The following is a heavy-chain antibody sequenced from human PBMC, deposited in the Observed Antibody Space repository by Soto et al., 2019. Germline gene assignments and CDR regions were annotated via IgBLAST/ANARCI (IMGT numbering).Heavy chain of an antibody. Sequence: GGSLRLSCAASGFTFSSYAMSWVRQAPGKGLEWVSAISGSGGSTYYADSVKGRFTISRDNSKNTLYLQMNSLRAEDTAVYYCAKEDPPYYYDSSGFTDAFDIWGQGTMVTVSS. D-gene: IGHD3-22*01. CDR1: GFTFSSYA. V-gene: IGHV3-23*01. J-gene: IGHJ3*02. CDR3: AKEDPPYYYDSSGFTDAFDI. CDR2: ISGSGGST.